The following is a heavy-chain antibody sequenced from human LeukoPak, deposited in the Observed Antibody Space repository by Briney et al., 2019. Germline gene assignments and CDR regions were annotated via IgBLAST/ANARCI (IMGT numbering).Heavy chain of an antibody. CDR2: IYPDDSDS. V-gene: IGHV5-51*01. J-gene: IGHJ4*02. CDR1: GYSFYYYW. CDR3: ARVGSVTNFGVVSYYFDY. Sequence: GEPLKISCKASGYSFYYYWIAWVRQMPGKGLEWMGIIYPDDSDSTYSPSFQGQVTISVDKSINTAYLQWSSLKASNTAIYYCARVGSVTNFGVVSYYFDYWGQGTLVTVSS. D-gene: IGHD3-3*01.